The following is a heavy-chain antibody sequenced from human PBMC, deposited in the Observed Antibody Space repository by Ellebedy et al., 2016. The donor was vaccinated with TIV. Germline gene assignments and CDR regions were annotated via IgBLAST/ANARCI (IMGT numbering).Heavy chain of an antibody. V-gene: IGHV4-39*02. Sequence: SETLSLTXSVSRVSMRSSTDHWGWIRQPPGKGLEWIGSIYYDGTTDYNPSLKSRVAMSVDTSKNQFSLKLDSVTAADTAVYYCAREGRLWFGEFLSYYYDNWGQGTLVTVAT. CDR2: IYYDGTT. CDR1: RVSMRSSTDH. D-gene: IGHD3-10*01. J-gene: IGHJ4*02. CDR3: AREGRLWFGEFLSYYYDN.